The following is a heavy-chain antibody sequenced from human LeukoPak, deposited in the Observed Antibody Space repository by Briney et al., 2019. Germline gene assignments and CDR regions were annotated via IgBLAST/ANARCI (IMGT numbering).Heavy chain of an antibody. D-gene: IGHD2-2*02. Sequence: ASVKVSCKASGYNFNDYHMHWVRQAPGQGLEWMGWINPNSGGTNYAQKFQGRVTMTRDTSISTAYMELSRLRSDDTAVYYCARGGVVPAAIKNWFDPWGQGTLVTVSS. J-gene: IGHJ5*02. CDR2: INPNSGGT. V-gene: IGHV1-2*02. CDR3: ARGGVVPAAIKNWFDP. CDR1: GYNFNDYH.